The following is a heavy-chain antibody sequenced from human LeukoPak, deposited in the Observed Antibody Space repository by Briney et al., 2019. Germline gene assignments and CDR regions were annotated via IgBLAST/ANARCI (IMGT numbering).Heavy chain of an antibody. CDR3: ATSVV. V-gene: IGHV3-48*02. J-gene: IGHJ4*02. Sequence: GGSLRLSCAASGFIFSSFNMNWVRQVPGKGLEWISHISTTGGDMYYADSVKGRFTISRDNAKNSLYLQMNNLRDEDTAIYYCATSVVRGQGTLVTVSA. CDR2: ISTTGGDM. CDR1: GFIFSSFN.